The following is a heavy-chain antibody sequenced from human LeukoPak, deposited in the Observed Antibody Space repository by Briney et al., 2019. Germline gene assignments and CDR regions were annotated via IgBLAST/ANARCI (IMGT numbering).Heavy chain of an antibody. J-gene: IGHJ4*02. CDR2: IYTSGST. D-gene: IGHD1-26*01. V-gene: IGHV4-4*07. CDR3: ARENSGSYREFDY. Sequence: PSETMSLTCTVSGGSISSYYWSWIRQPAGKGLEWIGRIYTSGSTNYNASLKSRVSMSVDTSKNQFSLKLSSVTAADTAVFYCARENSGSYREFDYWGQGTLVTVSS. CDR1: GGSISSYY.